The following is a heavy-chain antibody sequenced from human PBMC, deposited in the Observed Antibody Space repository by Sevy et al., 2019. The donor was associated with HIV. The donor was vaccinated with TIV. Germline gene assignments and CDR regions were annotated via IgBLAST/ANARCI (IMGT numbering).Heavy chain of an antibody. D-gene: IGHD3-9*01. Sequence: GESLKISCAASGFTVSSNYVSWVRQAPGKGLEWVSVIYSGGSTYYADSVKGRFTISRDNSKNTLYLQMNSLRAEDTDVYYCARVGRYFDWLLLDYWGQGTLVTVSS. CDR2: IYSGGST. CDR1: GFTVSSNY. J-gene: IGHJ4*02. CDR3: ARVGRYFDWLLLDY. V-gene: IGHV3-53*01.